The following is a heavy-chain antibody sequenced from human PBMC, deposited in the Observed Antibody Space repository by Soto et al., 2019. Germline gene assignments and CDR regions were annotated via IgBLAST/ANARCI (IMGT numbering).Heavy chain of an antibody. CDR2: ISSGSAFI. CDR1: TFSMYS. Sequence: EVQVVESGGGLVKPGGSLRLSCNFTFSMYSMNWVRQAPGKGLEWVASISSGSAFIKYADSVKGRCSISIDNAKNSVSLQMNSLRAEDTAMYYCTRDQGGSYDSWFDPWGRGTLVTVSS. CDR3: TRDQGGSYDSWFDP. V-gene: IGHV3-21*01. J-gene: IGHJ5*02. D-gene: IGHD1-26*01.